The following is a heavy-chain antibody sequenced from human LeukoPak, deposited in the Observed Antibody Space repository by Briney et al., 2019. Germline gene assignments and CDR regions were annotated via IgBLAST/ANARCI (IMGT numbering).Heavy chain of an antibody. CDR2: INHSGST. CDR3: ARDRLHYGEYEKTFDY. D-gene: IGHD4-17*01. V-gene: IGHV4-34*01. J-gene: IGHJ4*02. Sequence: SETLSLTCAVYGGSFSGYYWSWIRQPPGKGLEWIGEINHSGSTNYNPSLKSRVTISVDTSKNQFSLKLSSVTAADTAVYYCARDRLHYGEYEKTFDYWGQGTLVSVSS. CDR1: GGSFSGYY.